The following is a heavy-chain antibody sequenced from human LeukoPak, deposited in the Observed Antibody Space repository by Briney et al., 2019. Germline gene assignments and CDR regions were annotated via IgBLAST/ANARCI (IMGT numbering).Heavy chain of an antibody. CDR2: TYYRSKWYN. CDR1: GDSVSSNRAA. V-gene: IGHV6-1*01. J-gene: IGHJ3*02. CDR3: ARGDVVGGCNWKYGAFDI. Sequence: SQTLSLTCAISGDSVSSNRAAWNWIRQSPSRGLEWLGRTYYRSKWYNEYAESVKSRIIINPDTSKNQFSLQLNSVTPDDTAVYHCARGDVVGGCNWKYGAFDIWGQGSMVTVSS. D-gene: IGHD1-7*01.